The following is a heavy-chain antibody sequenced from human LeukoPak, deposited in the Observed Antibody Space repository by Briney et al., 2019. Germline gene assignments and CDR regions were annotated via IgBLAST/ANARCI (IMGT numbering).Heavy chain of an antibody. CDR3: ARGAVTAQDY. V-gene: IGHV4-34*01. CDR2: INHSGST. CDR1: GLSISNAW. D-gene: IGHD2-21*02. J-gene: IGHJ4*02. Sequence: GSLRLSCVGSGLSISNAWMSWVRQPPGKGLEWIGEINHSGSTNYNPSLKSRVTISVDTSKNQFSLKLSSVTAADTAVYYCARGAVTAQDYWGQGTLVTVSS.